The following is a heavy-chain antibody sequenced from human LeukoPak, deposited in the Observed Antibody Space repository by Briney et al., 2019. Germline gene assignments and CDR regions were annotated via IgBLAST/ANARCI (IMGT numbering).Heavy chain of an antibody. V-gene: IGHV1-18*01. Sequence: GASVKVSCKASGYTFTSYGISWVRQAPGQGLEWMGWISAHDGNTDYAQKLQGRVTMTTDTSTSTAYMELRSLRSDDTAVYYCARDGKFIPYDMDVWGQGTTVTVSS. CDR3: ARDGKFIPYDMDV. D-gene: IGHD1-14*01. CDR1: GYTFTSYG. CDR2: ISAHDGNT. J-gene: IGHJ6*02.